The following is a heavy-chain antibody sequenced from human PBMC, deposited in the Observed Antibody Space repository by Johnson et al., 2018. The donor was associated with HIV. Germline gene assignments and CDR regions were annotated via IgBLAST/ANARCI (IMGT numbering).Heavy chain of an antibody. V-gene: IGHV3-30*04. D-gene: IGHD3-16*01. CDR1: RFTFSSYA. Sequence: QVQLVESGGGVVRPGGSLRLSSAASRFTFSSYAMHWVRQAPGKGLEWVAVISYDGSNKYYADSVKGRFTISRDNSKNTLYLQMNSLRAEDTAVYYCAKDGGGLSFDAFDIWGQGTMVTVSS. J-gene: IGHJ3*02. CDR3: AKDGGGLSFDAFDI. CDR2: ISYDGSNK.